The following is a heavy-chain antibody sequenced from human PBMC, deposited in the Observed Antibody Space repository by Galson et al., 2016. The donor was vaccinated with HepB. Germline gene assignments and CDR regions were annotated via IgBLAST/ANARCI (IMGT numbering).Heavy chain of an antibody. CDR1: GYRFSGQA. CDR2: ISYDGTYQ. CDR3: ARELSLVPGKGGHFDL. J-gene: IGHJ5*02. Sequence: SLRLSCAASGYRFSGQAMHWVSQAPGKGLEWVAVISYDGTYQLYADSVRGRFTISRDNFNNTLYLQMNSLRTEDTAVYYCARELSLVPGKGGHFDLWGQGTLVTVSS. V-gene: IGHV3-30*04. D-gene: IGHD6-19*01.